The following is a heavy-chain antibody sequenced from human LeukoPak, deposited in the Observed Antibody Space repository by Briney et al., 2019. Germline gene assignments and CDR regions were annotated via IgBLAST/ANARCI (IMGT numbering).Heavy chain of an antibody. V-gene: IGHV4-59*05. Sequence: SETLSLTCTVSGGSISSYYWSWIRQPPGKGLEWIGSIYYSGSTYYNPSLKSRVTISVDTSKNQFSLKLSSVTAADTAVYYCARHIAAVGPAAFDIWGQGTMVTVSS. CDR1: GGSISSYY. J-gene: IGHJ3*02. D-gene: IGHD6-13*01. CDR3: ARHIAAVGPAAFDI. CDR2: IYYSGST.